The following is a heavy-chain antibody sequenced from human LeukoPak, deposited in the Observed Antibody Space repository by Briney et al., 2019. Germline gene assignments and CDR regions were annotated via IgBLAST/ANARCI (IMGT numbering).Heavy chain of an antibody. CDR2: IYYSGST. CDR1: GGSISSGDYY. V-gene: IGHV4-30-4*08. Sequence: SETLSLTCAVSGGSISSGDYYWSWIRQPPGKGLEWIGYIYYSGSTYYNPSLKSRVTISVDTSKNQFSLKLSSVTAADTAVYYCARGGLYYYDSSGYYYLNWFDPWGQGTLVTVSS. D-gene: IGHD3-22*01. J-gene: IGHJ5*02. CDR3: ARGGLYYYDSSGYYYLNWFDP.